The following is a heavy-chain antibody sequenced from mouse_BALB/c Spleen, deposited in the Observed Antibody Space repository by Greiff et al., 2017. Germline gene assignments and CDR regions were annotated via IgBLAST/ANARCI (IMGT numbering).Heavy chain of an antibody. CDR3: ARYWDFYAMDD. J-gene: IGHJ4*01. CDR2: IDPANGNT. V-gene: IGHV14-3*02. Sequence: VQLQQSGAELVKPGASVKLSCTASGFNIKDTYMHWVKQRPEQGLEWIGRIDPANGNTKYDPKFQGKATITADTSSNTAYLQLSSLTSEDTAVYYCARYWDFYAMDDWGQGTSVTVSS. CDR1: GFNIKDTY. D-gene: IGHD4-1*01.